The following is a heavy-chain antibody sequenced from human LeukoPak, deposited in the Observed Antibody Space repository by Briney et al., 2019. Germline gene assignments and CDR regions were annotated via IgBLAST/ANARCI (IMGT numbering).Heavy chain of an antibody. Sequence: ASVKVSCKASGGTFSSYAISWVRQAPGQGLEWMGGIIPIFGTANYAQKFQGRVTITADESTSTAYMELSSLRSEDTAVYYCAGGTGSWYLKYWGQGTLVTVSS. CDR2: IIPIFGTA. CDR1: GGTFSSYA. D-gene: IGHD6-13*01. CDR3: AGGTGSWYLKY. J-gene: IGHJ4*02. V-gene: IGHV1-69*13.